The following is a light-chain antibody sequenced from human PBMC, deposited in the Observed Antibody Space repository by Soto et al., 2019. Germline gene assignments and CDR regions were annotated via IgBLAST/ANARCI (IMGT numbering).Light chain of an antibody. CDR1: QSITSW. CDR3: QQYNSHDDIA. Sequence: DIQITQSPSTLSASVGDRATITCRASQSITSWLAWYQQKPGKAPNLLIYDASSLQSGVPSRFSGSGSGTEFTLTISSLQPDDSATYYCQQYNSHDDIAFGRGTKVEIK. CDR2: DAS. V-gene: IGKV1-5*01. J-gene: IGKJ4*01.